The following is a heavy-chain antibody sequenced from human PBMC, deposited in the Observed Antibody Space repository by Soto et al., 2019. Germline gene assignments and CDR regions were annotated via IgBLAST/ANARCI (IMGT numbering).Heavy chain of an antibody. CDR3: ARDQGEIVAAPTDNNGLSNRLDS. CDR2: IWYDGVNQ. CDR1: GFTFSNYG. J-gene: IGHJ5*01. Sequence: QVKVVESGGGVVQPGRSLRLSCAASGFTFSNYGMHWVRQAPGKGLEWLAAIWYDGVNQHYADSVKGRFSTSRDNSKNTAYLQINSLRAEDTAVYYCARDQGEIVAAPTDNNGLSNRLDSWGQGTLVTVSS. D-gene: IGHD5-12*01. V-gene: IGHV3-33*01.